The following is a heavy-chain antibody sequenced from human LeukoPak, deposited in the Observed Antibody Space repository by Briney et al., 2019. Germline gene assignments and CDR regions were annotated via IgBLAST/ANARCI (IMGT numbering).Heavy chain of an antibody. CDR3: VKDSFILEGGVGSDDGFAV. Sequence: GGSLRLSCAASGFTFSSYEMNWVRQAPGKGLEWVSVVGDSAETTHYADSVKGRFFISRDNSKNTVHLQMNSLRAEDTALYYCVKDSFILEGGVGSDDGFAVWGQGTMVTVSS. J-gene: IGHJ3*01. V-gene: IGHV3-23*01. CDR2: VGDSAETT. D-gene: IGHD3-3*01. CDR1: GFTFSSYE.